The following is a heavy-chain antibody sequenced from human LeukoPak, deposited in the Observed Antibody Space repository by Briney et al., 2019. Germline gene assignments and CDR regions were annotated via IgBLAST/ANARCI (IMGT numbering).Heavy chain of an antibody. J-gene: IGHJ4*02. Sequence: PGGSLRLSCAASGFTFSSYSMNWVRQAPGKGLEWVSSITSSTTYIYYADSVKGRFTISRDNAKNTLYLQMNSLRAEDTAVYYCARGGLGDYWGQGTLVTVSS. D-gene: IGHD7-27*01. CDR2: ITSSTTYI. CDR3: ARGGLGDY. V-gene: IGHV3-21*01. CDR1: GFTFSSYS.